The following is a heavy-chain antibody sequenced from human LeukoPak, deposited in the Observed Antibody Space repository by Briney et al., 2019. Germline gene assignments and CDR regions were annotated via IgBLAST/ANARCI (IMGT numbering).Heavy chain of an antibody. V-gene: IGHV3-21*01. CDR2: ISSSSSYI. J-gene: IGHJ6*02. Sequence: GGSLRLSCAASGFTFSSYAMSWVRQAPGKGLEWVSSISSSSSYIYYADSVKGRFTISRDNAKNSLYLQMNGLRAEDTAVYYCARDRITMVRGNYYYYYGMDVWGQGTTVTVSS. D-gene: IGHD3-10*01. CDR3: ARDRITMVRGNYYYYYGMDV. CDR1: GFTFSSYA.